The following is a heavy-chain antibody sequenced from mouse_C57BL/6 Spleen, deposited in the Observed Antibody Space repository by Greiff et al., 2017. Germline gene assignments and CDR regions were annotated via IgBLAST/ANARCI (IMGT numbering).Heavy chain of an antibody. CDR3: ARGDYWGYFDV. V-gene: IGHV1-26*01. J-gene: IGHJ1*03. CDR1: GYTFTDYY. D-gene: IGHD1-1*01. Sequence: VQLQQSGPELVKPGASVQISCKASGYTFTDYYMNWVKQSHGKSLEWIGDINPNNGGTSYNQKFKGKATLTVDKSSSTAYMELRSLTSEDSAVYYCARGDYWGYFDVWGTGTTVTVSS. CDR2: INPNNGGT.